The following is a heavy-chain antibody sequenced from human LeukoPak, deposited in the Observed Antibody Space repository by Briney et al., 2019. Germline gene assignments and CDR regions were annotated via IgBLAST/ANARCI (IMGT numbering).Heavy chain of an antibody. CDR2: IYYSGST. D-gene: IGHD2-2*01. J-gene: IGHJ4*02. CDR3: ARRVSASGRDYFDY. CDR1: GGSISGYY. Sequence: SETLSLTCTVSGGSISGYYWSWIRQPPGKGLEWIGYIYYSGSTTYNPSLKSRVTISVDTSKNHFSLKLSSVTAADTAVYYCARRVSASGRDYFDYWGQRTLVTVSS. V-gene: IGHV4-59*08.